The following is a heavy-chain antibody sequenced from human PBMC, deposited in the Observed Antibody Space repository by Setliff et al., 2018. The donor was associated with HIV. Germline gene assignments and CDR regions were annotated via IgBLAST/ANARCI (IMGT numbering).Heavy chain of an antibody. V-gene: IGHV3-7*03. CDR3: ARDLLGATHYFQH. D-gene: IGHD1-26*01. J-gene: IGHJ1*01. Sequence: GGSLRLSCAASGFTFSSYWMSWVRQAPGKGLEWVANINQEGSETYYVDSVKGRFTISRDNAKNSLYLQMNSLRAEDTAVYYCARDLLGATHYFQHWGQGTLVTVSS. CDR2: INQEGSET. CDR1: GFTFSSYW.